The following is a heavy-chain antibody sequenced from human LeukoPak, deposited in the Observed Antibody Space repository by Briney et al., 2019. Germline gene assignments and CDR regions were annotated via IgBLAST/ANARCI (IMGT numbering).Heavy chain of an antibody. D-gene: IGHD1-26*01. CDR2: ISSSSTYI. CDR1: GFTFSSYG. J-gene: IGHJ4*02. CDR3: ARDVGIEGY. Sequence: GGSLRLSCAAPGFTFSSYGMNWVRQAPGKGLEWVSSISSSSTYIYYADSVKGRFTISRDNAKNSVYLQMNSLRAEDTAVYYCARDVGIEGYWGQGTLVTVSS. V-gene: IGHV3-21*01.